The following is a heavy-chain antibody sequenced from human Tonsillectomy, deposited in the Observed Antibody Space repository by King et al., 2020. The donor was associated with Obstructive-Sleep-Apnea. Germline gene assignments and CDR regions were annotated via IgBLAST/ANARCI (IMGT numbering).Heavy chain of an antibody. CDR1: CGSISTYY. CDR3: ARHDGGLNWFDP. D-gene: IGHD4-23*01. J-gene: IGHJ5*02. CDR2: IYYSGST. V-gene: IGHV4-59*08. Sequence: VQLQESGPGLLKPSETLSLTCTVSCGSISTYYWSWIRQSPGKGLEWIGNIYYSGSTNYNPSLRSRVTISVDTSKNHFSLKLTSVTAADTAVYYCARHDGGLNWFDPWGQGTLVTVSS.